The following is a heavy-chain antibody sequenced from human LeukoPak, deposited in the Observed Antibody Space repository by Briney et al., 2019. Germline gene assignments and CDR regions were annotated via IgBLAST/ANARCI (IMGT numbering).Heavy chain of an antibody. V-gene: IGHV1-2*02. Sequence: GASVKVSCKASGYTFTGCYMHWVRQAPGQGLEWMGWINPNSGGTNYAQKFQGRVTMTRDTSISTAYMELSRLRSDDTAVYYCARAPYYYDSSGYSYNWFDPWGQGTLVTVSS. J-gene: IGHJ5*02. D-gene: IGHD3-22*01. CDR2: INPNSGGT. CDR3: ARAPYYYDSSGYSYNWFDP. CDR1: GYTFTGCY.